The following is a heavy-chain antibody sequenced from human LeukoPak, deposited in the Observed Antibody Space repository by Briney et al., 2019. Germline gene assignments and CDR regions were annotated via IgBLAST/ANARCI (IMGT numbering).Heavy chain of an antibody. Sequence: PGGSLRLSCAASGFTFSSYSMNWVRQAPGKGLEWVSYISSSSSTIYYADSVKGRFTISRDNAKNSLYLQMNSLRAEDTAVYYCARDPSPGSYYNRGYYYYYYYMDVWGKGTTVTVSS. D-gene: IGHD3-10*01. CDR2: ISSSSSTI. CDR1: GFTFSSYS. V-gene: IGHV3-48*01. J-gene: IGHJ6*03. CDR3: ARDPSPGSYYNRGYYYYYYYMDV.